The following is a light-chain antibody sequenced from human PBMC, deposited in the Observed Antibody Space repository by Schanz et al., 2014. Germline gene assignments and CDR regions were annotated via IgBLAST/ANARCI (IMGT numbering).Light chain of an antibody. Sequence: EVIMTQSPATLSLSPGERATLSCRASQSVRSNLAWYQQKPGQAPRLLIYGASTRATGVPSRFSGSVSGTEFTLTINSLQSEDFAIYYCQQYNSRPPTFGGGTKVEIK. J-gene: IGKJ4*01. CDR2: GAS. CDR1: QSVRSN. CDR3: QQYNSRPPT. V-gene: IGKV3-15*01.